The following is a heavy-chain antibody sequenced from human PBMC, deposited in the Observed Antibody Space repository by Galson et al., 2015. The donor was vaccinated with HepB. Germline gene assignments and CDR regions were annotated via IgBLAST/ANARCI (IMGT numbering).Heavy chain of an antibody. CDR3: TRGDIVVVPASDAFDI. V-gene: IGHV3-49*03. CDR1: GFTFGDYA. D-gene: IGHD2-2*01. J-gene: IGHJ3*02. Sequence: SLRLSCAASGFTFGDYAMSWFRQAPGKGLEWVGFIRSKAYGGTTEYAASVKGRFTISRDDSKSIAYLQMNSLKTEDTAVYYCTRGDIVVVPASDAFDIWGQGTMVTVSS. CDR2: IRSKAYGGTT.